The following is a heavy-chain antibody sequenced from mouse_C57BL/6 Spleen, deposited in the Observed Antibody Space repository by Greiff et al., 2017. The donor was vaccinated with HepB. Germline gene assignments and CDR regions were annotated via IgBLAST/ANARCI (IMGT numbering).Heavy chain of an antibody. Sequence: EVMLVESGGGLVKPGGSLKLSCAASGFTFSSYTMSWVRQTPEKRLEWVATISGGGGNTYYPDSVKGRFPISRDNAKNTLYLQMSSLRSEDTALYYCARQDGYYDYYAMDYWGQGTSVTVSS. CDR1: GFTFSSYT. V-gene: IGHV5-9*01. J-gene: IGHJ4*01. CDR2: ISGGGGNT. CDR3: ARQDGYYDYYAMDY. D-gene: IGHD2-3*01.